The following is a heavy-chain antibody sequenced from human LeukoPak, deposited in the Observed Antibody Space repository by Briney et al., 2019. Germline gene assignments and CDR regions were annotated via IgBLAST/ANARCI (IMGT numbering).Heavy chain of an antibody. CDR3: ARPVSGSSSWYYNY. CDR2: INHSGST. CDR1: GGSSSGYY. D-gene: IGHD6-13*01. J-gene: IGHJ4*02. Sequence: PSETLSLTCAVYGGSSSGYYWSWIRQPPGKGLEWIGEINHSGSTNYNPSLKSRVTISVDTSKNQFSLKLSSVTAADTAVYYCARPVSGSSSWYYNYWGQGTLVTVSS. V-gene: IGHV4-34*01.